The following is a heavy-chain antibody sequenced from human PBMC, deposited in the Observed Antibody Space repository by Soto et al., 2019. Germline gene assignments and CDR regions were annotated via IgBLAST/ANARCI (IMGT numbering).Heavy chain of an antibody. CDR2: ISCCGGST. CDR3: AKADGEQWLLPHLDK. Sequence: EVQLLESGGGVVQPGGSLRLSCVASGFNFKKFAMSWVRQAPGEGLEWVSGISCCGGSTSYADSVKGRFSIARDDSTNTLSLQMKSLRVEDTAQYHSAKADGEQWLLPHLDKWGQGTLVTVS. V-gene: IGHV3-23*01. D-gene: IGHD6-19*01. J-gene: IGHJ4*02. CDR1: GFNFKKFA.